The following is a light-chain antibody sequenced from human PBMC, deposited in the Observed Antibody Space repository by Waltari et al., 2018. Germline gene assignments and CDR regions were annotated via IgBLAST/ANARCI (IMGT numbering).Light chain of an antibody. CDR3: SSYTSSSLYV. V-gene: IGLV2-14*03. Sequence: QSALTRPASVSGSPGQSITISCTGTTSDVGAYNYVSWYQQHPGKAPKLMIYDVSNRPSGVSNRFSGSKSGNTASLIISGLQAEDEADYYCSSYTSSSLYVFGRGTKVTVL. CDR1: TSDVGAYNY. CDR2: DVS. J-gene: IGLJ1*01.